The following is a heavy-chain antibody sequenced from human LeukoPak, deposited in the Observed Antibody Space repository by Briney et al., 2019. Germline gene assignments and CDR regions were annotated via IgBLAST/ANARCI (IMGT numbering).Heavy chain of an antibody. CDR3: ARSLSAYTPLAVDY. D-gene: IGHD5-18*01. CDR2: ISSSSSNT. J-gene: IGHJ4*02. CDR1: GLTFSDHY. Sequence: KPGGSLRLSCAASGLTFSDHYMSWIRQAPRKGLEWVSYISSSSSNTNYADSVKGRFTISRDNAKNSLSLQMNSLRAEDTAVYYCARSLSAYTPLAVDYWGQGTLVSVSS. V-gene: IGHV3-11*03.